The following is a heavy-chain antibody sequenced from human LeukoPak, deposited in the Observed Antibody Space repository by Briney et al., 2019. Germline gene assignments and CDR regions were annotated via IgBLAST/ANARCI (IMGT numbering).Heavy chain of an antibody. CDR1: GGSISSSSYY. J-gene: IGHJ3*02. CDR2: IYYSGST. V-gene: IGHV4-39*01. D-gene: IGHD2-8*01. CDR3: ARGRRVAFRSPRVSVPDAFDI. Sequence: SETLSLTCTVSGGSISSSSYYWGWIRQPPGKGLEWIGSIYYSGSTYYNPSLKSRVTISVDTSKNQFSLKLSSVTAADTAVYYCARGRRVAFRSPRVSVPDAFDIWGQGTMVTVSS.